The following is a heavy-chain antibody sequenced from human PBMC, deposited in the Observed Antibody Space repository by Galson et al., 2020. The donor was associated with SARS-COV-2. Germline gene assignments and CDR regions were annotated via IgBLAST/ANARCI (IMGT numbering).Heavy chain of an antibody. Sequence: GGSLRLSCAASGFTSSSNWMTWARQAPRKGLEWVANINQDGSQRSYVDSVKGRFIISRDNAKNSLYLQMNSLRAEDTAVYYCATYGSGFDYWGQGTLVTVSS. CDR2: INQDGSQR. J-gene: IGHJ4*02. CDR3: ATYGSGFDY. D-gene: IGHD3-10*01. CDR1: GFTSSSNW. V-gene: IGHV3-7*01.